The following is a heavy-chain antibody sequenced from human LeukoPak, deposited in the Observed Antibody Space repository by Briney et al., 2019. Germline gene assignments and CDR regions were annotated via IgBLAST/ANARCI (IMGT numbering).Heavy chain of an antibody. V-gene: IGHV3-30*02. CDR2: IRYDGSNK. CDR1: GFTFSSYG. J-gene: IGHJ3*02. Sequence: GGSLRLSCAASGFTFSSYGMHWVRQAPGKGLEWVAFIRYDGSNKYYADSVKGRFTISRDNSKNTLYLQMNSLRAEDTAVYYCARGGCSGGNCYEDAFDIWGQGTMVTVSS. CDR3: ARGGCSGGNCYEDAFDI. D-gene: IGHD2-15*01.